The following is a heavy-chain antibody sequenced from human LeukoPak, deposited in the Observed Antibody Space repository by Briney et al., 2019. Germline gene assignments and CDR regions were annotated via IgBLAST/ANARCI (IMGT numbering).Heavy chain of an antibody. V-gene: IGHV3-21*01. J-gene: IGHJ4*02. CDR1: GFTFSSYS. D-gene: IGHD5-18*01. Sequence: GGSLRLSCAASGFTFSSYSMNWVRQAPGKGLEWVSSISSSSSYIYYADSVKGRFTISRDNAKNSLYLQMNSLRAEDTAVYYCARSAPWIQLWFDYWGQGTLVTVSS. CDR3: ARSAPWIQLWFDY. CDR2: ISSSSSYI.